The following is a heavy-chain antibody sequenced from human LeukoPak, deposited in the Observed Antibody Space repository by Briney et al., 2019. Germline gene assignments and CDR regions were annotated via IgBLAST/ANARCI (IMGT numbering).Heavy chain of an antibody. Sequence: PGGSLRLSCAASGSTFSDYYMSWIRQAPGKGLEWVSYISSSGSTIYYADSVKGRFTISRDNAKNSLYLQMNSLRAEDTAVYYCAREEWELYSYGMDVWGQGTTVTVSS. D-gene: IGHD1-26*01. CDR1: GSTFSDYY. CDR3: AREEWELYSYGMDV. J-gene: IGHJ6*02. CDR2: ISSSGSTI. V-gene: IGHV3-11*01.